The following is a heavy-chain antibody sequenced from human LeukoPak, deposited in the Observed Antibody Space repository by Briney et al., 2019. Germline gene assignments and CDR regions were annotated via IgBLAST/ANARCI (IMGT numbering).Heavy chain of an antibody. CDR1: GFTFDDYA. J-gene: IGHJ4*02. V-gene: IGHV3-9*01. CDR2: ISWNSGSI. CDR3: AKDSLGDGYNPPFDY. D-gene: IGHD5-24*01. Sequence: PGGSLRLSCAASGFTFDDYAMHWVRQAPGKGLEWVSGISWNSGSIGYADSVKGRFTISRDNSKNTLYLQMNSLRAEDTAVYYCAKDSLGDGYNPPFDYWGQGTLVTVSS.